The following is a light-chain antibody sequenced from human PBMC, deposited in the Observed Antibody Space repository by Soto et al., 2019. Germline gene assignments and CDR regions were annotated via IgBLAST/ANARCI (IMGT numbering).Light chain of an antibody. V-gene: IGKV1-9*01. CDR1: QGIRTY. J-gene: IGKJ3*01. Sequence: DIQLTQSPSFLSASVGDRVTITCRASQGIRTYLAWYQQKPGKAPKLLIYGASTLQGGVPSRFSGSGSGTEFPLTISSLQPEDFATYYCQELNSYPIFTFGPGTKVDIK. CDR3: QELNSYPIFT. CDR2: GAS.